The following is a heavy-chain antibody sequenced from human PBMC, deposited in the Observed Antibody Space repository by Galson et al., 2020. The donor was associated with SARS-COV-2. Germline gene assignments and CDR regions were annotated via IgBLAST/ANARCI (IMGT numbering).Heavy chain of an antibody. D-gene: IGHD2-21*01. J-gene: IGHJ4*02. CDR3: VRDKLGDKLELDY. CDR2: ISYDGSNE. CDR1: GFSFSLHP. Sequence: GGSLRLYCAASGFSFSLHPMHWVRQAPGKGLEWVGVISYDGSNEYYADSVKGRFTISRDNPRNTLFLQMNGLRAEDTAVYYCVRDKLGDKLELDYWGQGTLVTVSS. V-gene: IGHV3-30*01.